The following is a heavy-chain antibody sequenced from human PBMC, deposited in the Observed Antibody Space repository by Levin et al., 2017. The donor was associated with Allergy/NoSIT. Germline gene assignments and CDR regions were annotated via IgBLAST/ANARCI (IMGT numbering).Heavy chain of an antibody. D-gene: IGHD2-2*01. CDR3: ARVRCSSTSCHRTKGTSGMDG. V-gene: IGHV4-39*07. J-gene: IGHJ6*02. Sequence: PSETLSLTCTVSGGSISSSSYYWGWIRQPPGKGLEWIGSIYYSGSTYYNPSLKSRVTISVDTSKNQFSLKLSSVTAADTAVYYCARVRCSSTSCHRTKGTSGMDGWGQGTTVTVSS. CDR1: GGSISSSSYY. CDR2: IYYSGST.